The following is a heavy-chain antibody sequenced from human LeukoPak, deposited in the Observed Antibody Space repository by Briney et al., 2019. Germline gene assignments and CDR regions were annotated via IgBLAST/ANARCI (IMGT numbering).Heavy chain of an antibody. CDR1: GGSFSGYS. Sequence: SETLSLTCAVYGGSFSGYSWSWIRQPPGKGLEWIGYIYYSGDTNYNPSLKNRVTLSVDTSRNQLSLQLSSVTTADTAVYYCVRGPYGASISKWFDPWGQGTLVIVSS. D-gene: IGHD4/OR15-4a*01. CDR2: IYYSGDT. J-gene: IGHJ5*02. CDR3: VRGPYGASISKWFDP. V-gene: IGHV4-59*01.